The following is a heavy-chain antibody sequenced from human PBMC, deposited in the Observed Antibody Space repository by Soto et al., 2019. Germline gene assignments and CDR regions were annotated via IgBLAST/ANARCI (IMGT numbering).Heavy chain of an antibody. V-gene: IGHV3-73*02. CDR1: GFTFSGSA. D-gene: IGHD6-6*01. J-gene: IGHJ5*02. CDR3: TRFSMDSSSGWFDP. CDR2: IRGKVNTYAT. Sequence: EVQLVESGGDLVQPGGSLKVSCAASGFTFSGSAIHWVRQASGKGLEWVGRIRGKVNTYATAYAASVKGRFSISRDDSKNTAYLEMNSLKTEDTAVYYCTRFSMDSSSGWFDPWGQGTLVAVSS.